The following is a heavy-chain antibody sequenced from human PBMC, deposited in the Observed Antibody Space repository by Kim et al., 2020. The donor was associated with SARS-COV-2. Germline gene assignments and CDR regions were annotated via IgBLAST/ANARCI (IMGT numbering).Heavy chain of an antibody. CDR1: GDSIRSSY. D-gene: IGHD3-22*01. J-gene: IGHJ5*02. CDR2: IYPIGDT. V-gene: IGHV4-59*01. Sequence: SETLSLTCSVSGDSIRSSYWSWIRQAPGKGLEWIGYIYPIGDTNHNPSLESRVTISVDTSKNQLSLKLQSVTAADTAVYYCVRHDNSGYLRGDWFDPWGQGTLVTVSS. CDR3: VRHDNSGYLRGDWFDP.